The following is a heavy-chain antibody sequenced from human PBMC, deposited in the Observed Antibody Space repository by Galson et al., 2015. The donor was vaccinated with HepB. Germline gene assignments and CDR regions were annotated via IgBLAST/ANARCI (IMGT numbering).Heavy chain of an antibody. D-gene: IGHD3-10*01. CDR1: GFTFSTYS. CDR2: ILSSGSTK. J-gene: IGHJ4*02. Sequence: SLRLSCAASGFTFSTYSLNWARQAPGKGPEWSSYILSSGSTKYYADSVKGRFTISRDNAKNSLYLQMNSLRDEDTAVYYCARDHYSSSGLDYWGQGTLVTVSS. V-gene: IGHV3-48*02. CDR3: ARDHYSSSGLDY.